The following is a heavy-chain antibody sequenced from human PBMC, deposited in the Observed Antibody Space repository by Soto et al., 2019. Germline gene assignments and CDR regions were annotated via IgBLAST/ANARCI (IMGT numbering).Heavy chain of an antibody. CDR2: ISGSDGKT. CDR1: GFSFSSYA. J-gene: IGHJ4*02. D-gene: IGHD2-15*01. Sequence: EVQLLESGGGLVQPGGSLRLSCAASGFSFSSYAMSWLRQAPGKGLEWVSPISGSDGKTFYADSVKGRFSISRDTSDNMLYLHMNSLREDDTAVYYCARWSYLDYWGQGARVTVSS. CDR3: ARWSYLDY. V-gene: IGHV3-23*01.